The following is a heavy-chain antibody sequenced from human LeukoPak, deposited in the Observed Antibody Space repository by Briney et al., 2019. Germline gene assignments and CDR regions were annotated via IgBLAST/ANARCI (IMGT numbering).Heavy chain of an antibody. V-gene: IGHV4-59*01. CDR3: ASIDQVETTMGGYYFDY. Sequence: PSETLSLTCTVSGGSISNFYWSWIRQPPGKGLEWIGYIYYSGITNYNPSLKSRVTISVDTSKNQFSLKLSSVTVADTAVYYCASIDQVETTMGGYYFDYWGQGTLVTVSS. CDR2: IYYSGIT. D-gene: IGHD5-18*01. J-gene: IGHJ4*02. CDR1: GGSISNFY.